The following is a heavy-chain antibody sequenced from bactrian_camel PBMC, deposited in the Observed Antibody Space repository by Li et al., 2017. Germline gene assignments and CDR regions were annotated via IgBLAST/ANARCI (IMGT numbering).Heavy chain of an antibody. V-gene: IGHV3S53*01. CDR1: GYTSRYTANNYC. CDR3: AADPWPPRCRTQTGGMGEYNY. D-gene: IGHD3*01. Sequence: QVQLVESGGGSVQAGGSLRLSCGVSGYTSRYTANNYCMGWFRQVSGKEREGIAAINSDGTTTYADSVKGRFTISLDNAENTLYLQMNSLKPEDTAMYYCAADPWPPRCRTQTGGMGEYNYWGQGTQVTVS. J-gene: IGHJ4*01. CDR2: INSDGTT.